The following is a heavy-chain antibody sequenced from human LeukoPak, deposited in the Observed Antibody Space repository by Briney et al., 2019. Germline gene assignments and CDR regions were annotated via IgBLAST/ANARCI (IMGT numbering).Heavy chain of an antibody. V-gene: IGHV3-30*02. CDR3: AKELSGSPPGDWFDP. CDR1: GFTFSSYG. D-gene: IGHD1-26*01. Sequence: PGGSLSPSCAAPGFTFSSYGMHWARQAPGKGLEWVAFIRYDGSNKYYADSVKGRFTISRDNSKNTLYLQMNSLRAEDTAVYYCAKELSGSPPGDWFDPWGQGTLVTVSS. J-gene: IGHJ5*02. CDR2: IRYDGSNK.